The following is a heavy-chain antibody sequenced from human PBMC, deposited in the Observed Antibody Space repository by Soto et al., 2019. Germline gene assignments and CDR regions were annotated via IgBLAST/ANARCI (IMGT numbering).Heavy chain of an antibody. J-gene: IGHJ4*02. V-gene: IGHV2-5*01. Sequence: QITLKESGPTLVKPTQTLTLTCTFSEFSLSTSGVGVGWIRQPPGKALEWLSLIYWNDDKRYSPSLKSRLTITKDTSKNQVVLTMTNMDPVDTATYYCAHRRVSPVNYYDSSGCFDYWGQGTLVTVSS. CDR3: AHRRVSPVNYYDSSGCFDY. CDR2: IYWNDDK. CDR1: EFSLSTSGVG. D-gene: IGHD3-22*01.